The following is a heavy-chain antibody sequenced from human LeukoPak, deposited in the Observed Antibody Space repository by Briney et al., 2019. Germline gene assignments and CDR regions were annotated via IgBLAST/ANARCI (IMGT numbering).Heavy chain of an antibody. CDR2: IWYDGSNK. J-gene: IGHJ4*02. CDR3: ARVQGLESSSWYGGTDY. D-gene: IGHD6-13*01. CDR1: GLTFSSYG. V-gene: IGHV3-33*01. Sequence: PGGSLRLSCAASGLTFSSYGMHWVRQAPGKGLEWVAVIWYDGSNKYYADSVKGRFTISRDNSKNTLYLQMNSLRAEDTAVYYCARVQGLESSSWYGGTDYWGQGTLVTVSS.